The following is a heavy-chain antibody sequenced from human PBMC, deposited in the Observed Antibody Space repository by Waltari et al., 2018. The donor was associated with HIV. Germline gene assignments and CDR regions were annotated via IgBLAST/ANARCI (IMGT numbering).Heavy chain of an antibody. D-gene: IGHD3-3*01. Sequence: EVQLVESGGGLVQPGRSLRLSCAASGFHFDDYPMHWVRQSPGKGLEWVSGISWNSGITDYGDSVKGRFTISRDNAKNSLYLQMNSPTVEDTAFYYCAKGGSHLTIFEAWFDSWGQGTLVTVSS. J-gene: IGHJ5*01. CDR1: GFHFDDYP. CDR2: ISWNSGIT. CDR3: AKGGSHLTIFEAWFDS. V-gene: IGHV3-9*01.